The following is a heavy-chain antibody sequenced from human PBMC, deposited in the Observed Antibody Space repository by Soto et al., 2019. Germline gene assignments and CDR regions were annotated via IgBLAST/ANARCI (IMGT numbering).Heavy chain of an antibody. CDR2: MFYSGLT. Sequence: LSLTCSVSGYSVTSSDYYWAWIRQPPGKGLEWIGSMFYSGLTYYNPSLKSRVTLSVDTSKNQFSVRLNSVTAADTAVYYCAPLSVSLSGPYGIHVWGQGNTVTVSS. CDR3: APLSVSLSGPYGIHV. D-gene: IGHD2-15*01. V-gene: IGHV4-39*01. CDR1: GYSVTSSDYY. J-gene: IGHJ6*02.